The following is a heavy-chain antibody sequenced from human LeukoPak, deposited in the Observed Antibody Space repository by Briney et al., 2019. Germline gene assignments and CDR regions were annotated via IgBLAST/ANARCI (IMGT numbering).Heavy chain of an antibody. CDR2: IYYSGST. D-gene: IGHD3-16*02. CDR3: ASSDYVWGSYRFDY. Sequence: SETLSLTCTVSGGSISSGDYYWSWIRQPPGKGLEWIGYIYYSGSTYYNPSLKSRVTISVDTSKNQFSLKLSSVTAADTAVYYCASSDYVWGSYRFDYWGQGTLVTVSS. V-gene: IGHV4-30-4*01. J-gene: IGHJ4*02. CDR1: GGSISSGDYY.